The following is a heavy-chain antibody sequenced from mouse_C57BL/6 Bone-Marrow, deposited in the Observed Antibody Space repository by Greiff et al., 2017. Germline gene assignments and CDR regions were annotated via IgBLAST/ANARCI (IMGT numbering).Heavy chain of an antibody. CDR1: GYTFTSYW. Sequence: VQLQQSGAELVMPGASVKLSCKASGYTFTSYWMHWVKQRPGQGLEWIGEIDPSDSYTNYNQKFKGKSTLTVDKSSSTAYMQLSSLTSEDSAVYYCATITTVIDYWGQGTTLTVSS. J-gene: IGHJ2*01. CDR2: IDPSDSYT. CDR3: ATITTVIDY. D-gene: IGHD1-1*01. V-gene: IGHV1-69*01.